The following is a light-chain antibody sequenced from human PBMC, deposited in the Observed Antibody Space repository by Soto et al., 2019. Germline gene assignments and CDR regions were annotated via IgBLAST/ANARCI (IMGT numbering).Light chain of an antibody. CDR1: INDVGGYNY. V-gene: IGLV2-8*01. CDR2: AVS. CDR3: SSYAGSNNLV. Sequence: QSVLTQPPSSSGSPGQSVTISCTGTINDVGGYNYVSWYQQHPGKAPKVLIYAVSKRPSGVPDRFSGSKSGNTASLTVSGLQADDEADYYCSSYAGSNNLVFGTGTKVTVL. J-gene: IGLJ1*01.